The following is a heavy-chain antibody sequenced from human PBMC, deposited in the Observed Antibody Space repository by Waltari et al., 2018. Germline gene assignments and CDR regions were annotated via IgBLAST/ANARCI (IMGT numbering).Heavy chain of an antibody. J-gene: IGHJ5*02. D-gene: IGHD2-15*01. CDR3: ARDRGRGLYLDT. V-gene: IGHV4-4*02. Sequence: QLQLHESGPGLVKPSGTLPLNCAVPGDPVSSAFLWNWVRQSPQKGLEWRGQVHGSGRTNYNPSFASRVTVSLDTSKNIFSLKVTSATAADTAVYYCARDRGRGLYLDTWGPGTLVTVSP. CDR1: GDPVSSAFL. CDR2: VHGSGRT.